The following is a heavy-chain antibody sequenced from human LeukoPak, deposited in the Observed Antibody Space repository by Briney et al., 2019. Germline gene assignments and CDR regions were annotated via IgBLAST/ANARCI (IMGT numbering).Heavy chain of an antibody. CDR3: ARSNQADDY. V-gene: IGHV3-74*01. D-gene: IGHD1-14*01. Sequence: RSGGSLRLSCEASEFTLKDYWMHWVRQGPGKGLVWVSRINSDGSSASYADSVKGRFTISRDNAKNTLYLQMDSLRAEDTGVYYCARSNQADDYWGQGTLVTVSS. CDR1: EFTLKDYW. J-gene: IGHJ4*02. CDR2: INSDGSSA.